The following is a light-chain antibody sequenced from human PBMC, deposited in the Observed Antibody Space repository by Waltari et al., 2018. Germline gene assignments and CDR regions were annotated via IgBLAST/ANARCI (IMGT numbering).Light chain of an antibody. Sequence: IVLTQSPGTLSLAPGERAALSCRASQSLTKKYLAWDQEKPGQAPRLLIYGASSRAAGIPERFSGSGSGTDFTLTISRLEPEDFGVYYCQQYGSSIMYTFGQGTKLEIK. J-gene: IGKJ2*01. V-gene: IGKV3-20*01. CDR3: QQYGSSIMYT. CDR1: QSLTKKY. CDR2: GAS.